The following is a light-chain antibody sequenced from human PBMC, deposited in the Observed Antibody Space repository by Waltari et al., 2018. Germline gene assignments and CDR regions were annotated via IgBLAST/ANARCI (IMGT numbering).Light chain of an antibody. CDR3: QQLNSYPVT. CDR1: QGISSY. CDR2: AAS. J-gene: IGKJ3*01. Sequence: IQSTQSPSSLSASVGDRVTITCRASQGISSYLAWYQQNPGKPPKLLIYAASTLQSGVPSRFSGSGSGTDFTLTISSLQPEDFATYYCQQLNSYPVTFGPGTKVDIK. V-gene: IGKV1-9*01.